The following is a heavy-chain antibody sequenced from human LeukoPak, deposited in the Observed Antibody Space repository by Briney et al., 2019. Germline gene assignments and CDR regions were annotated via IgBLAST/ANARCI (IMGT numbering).Heavy chain of an antibody. Sequence: SETLSLTCSVSGGSISSYYWSWIRQPPGKGLEWIGYIYYSGSTNYNPSLKSRVTISVDTSKNQFSLKLGSVTAADTAVYYCARVILEPLGSYYYGMDVWGQGTTVTVSS. J-gene: IGHJ6*02. V-gene: IGHV4-59*01. CDR1: GGSISSYY. CDR3: ARVILEPLGSYYYGMDV. D-gene: IGHD3-3*01. CDR2: IYYSGST.